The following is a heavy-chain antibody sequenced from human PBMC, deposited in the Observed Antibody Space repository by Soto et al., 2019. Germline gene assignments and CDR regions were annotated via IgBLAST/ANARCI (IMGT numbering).Heavy chain of an antibody. CDR1: GFTFTSSA. CDR2: IGVGSGNR. Sequence: ASVKVSCKASGFTFTSSAVQWVRQARGQRLEWIGWIGVGSGNRHYAQKFQERVTITRDMSTNTAYMELSSLRSEDTAVYYCAREAMTTVTTRAFDIWGQGTMVTVSS. J-gene: IGHJ3*02. D-gene: IGHD4-17*01. V-gene: IGHV1-58*01. CDR3: AREAMTTVTTRAFDI.